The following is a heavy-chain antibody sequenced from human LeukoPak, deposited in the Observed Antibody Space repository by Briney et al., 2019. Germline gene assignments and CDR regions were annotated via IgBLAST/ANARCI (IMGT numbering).Heavy chain of an antibody. D-gene: IGHD1-26*01. CDR1: GFTFSRYW. CDR3: ARDSEWGLLRSDY. Sequence: GGSLRLSCAASGFTFSRYWMTWVRQAPGKGLEWVANIKQDGTEKYYVDSVKGRFTISRDNAKNSLYLQMNNLRAKDTAVYYCARDSEWGLLRSDYWGQGTLVTVSS. CDR2: IKQDGTEK. V-gene: IGHV3-7*05. J-gene: IGHJ4*02.